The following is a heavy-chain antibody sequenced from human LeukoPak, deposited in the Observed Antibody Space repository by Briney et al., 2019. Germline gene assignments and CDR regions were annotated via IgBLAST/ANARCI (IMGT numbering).Heavy chain of an antibody. V-gene: IGHV1-2*06. D-gene: IGHD3-22*01. CDR2: INPNSGGT. Sequence: GASVKVSCKASGYTFTGYYMHWVRQAPGQGLEWMGRINPNSGGTNYAQKFQGRVTMTRDTSISTAYMELSRLRSDDTAVYYCARVRSRTHTYDSSGYKYFDYWGQGTLVTVSS. CDR3: ARVRSRTHTYDSSGYKYFDY. CDR1: GYTFTGYY. J-gene: IGHJ4*02.